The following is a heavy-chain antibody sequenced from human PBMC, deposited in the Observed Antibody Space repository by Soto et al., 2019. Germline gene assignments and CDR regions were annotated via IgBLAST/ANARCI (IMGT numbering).Heavy chain of an antibody. CDR3: ASGDSSGYSYGYYDY. J-gene: IGHJ4*02. Sequence: GGSLRLSCAASGFTFSSYSMNWVRQAPGKGLEWVSSISSSSSYIYYADSVKGRFTISRDNAKNSLYLQMNSLRAEDTAVYYCASGDSSGYSYGYYDYWGQGTLVTVSS. CDR1: GFTFSSYS. CDR2: ISSSSSYI. V-gene: IGHV3-21*01. D-gene: IGHD3-22*01.